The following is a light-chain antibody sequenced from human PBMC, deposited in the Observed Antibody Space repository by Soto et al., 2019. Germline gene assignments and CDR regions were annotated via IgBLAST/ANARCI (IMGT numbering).Light chain of an antibody. V-gene: IGLV2-11*01. Sequence: QSALTQPRSASGSPGQSVTISCTRTSSEVGSYDYVSWYQQHPGKAPKLMIYDVTKRPSGVPDRFSGSKSDNTASLTISGLQAEDEADYYCCSYAGSYTLYVFGTGTKVTVL. CDR3: CSYAGSYTLYV. CDR2: DVT. CDR1: SSEVGSYDY. J-gene: IGLJ1*01.